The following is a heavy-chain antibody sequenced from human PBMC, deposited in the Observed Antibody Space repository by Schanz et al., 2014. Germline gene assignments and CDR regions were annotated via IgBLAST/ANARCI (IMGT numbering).Heavy chain of an antibody. Sequence: EVQLVESGGGLVQPGRSLRLSCAASGFSFGAYAMHWVRQAPGKGLEWVSGITRDSGETYYAESVKGRFTISRDNAKNSLYLQMNSLRAEDTALYYCAQDPGGYSYALWGQGTLVTVSS. CDR2: ITRDSGET. J-gene: IGHJ4*02. D-gene: IGHD5-18*01. V-gene: IGHV3-9*01. CDR1: GFSFGAYA. CDR3: AQDPGGYSYAL.